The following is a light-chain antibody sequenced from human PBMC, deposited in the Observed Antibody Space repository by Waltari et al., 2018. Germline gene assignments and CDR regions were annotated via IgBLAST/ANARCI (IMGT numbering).Light chain of an antibody. Sequence: SYVLTQPPSVSVAPGKTARITCGGNNIGGKSVHWYQQRPGQAPVLVISDDSDRPSGVPERFSGSNAGNTATLTISRVGAGEEADYYCQVWDSSSDHVVFGGGTKLTVL. CDR3: QVWDSSSDHVV. J-gene: IGLJ2*01. CDR1: NIGGKS. CDR2: DDS. V-gene: IGLV3-21*04.